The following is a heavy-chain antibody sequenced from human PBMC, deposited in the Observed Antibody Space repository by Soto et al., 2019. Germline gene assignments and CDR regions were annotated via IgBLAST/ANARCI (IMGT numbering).Heavy chain of an antibody. J-gene: IGHJ1*01. CDR1: GFTFSSYA. CDR2: ISGSGGST. Sequence: PGGSLRLSCAASGFTFSSYAMSWVRQAPGKGLEWVSAISGSGGSTYYADSVKGRFTISRDNSKNTLYLQMNSLRAEDTAVYYCAKVRSSSWYEVVGYFQHWGQGTLVTVSS. CDR3: AKVRSSSWYEVVGYFQH. D-gene: IGHD6-13*01. V-gene: IGHV3-23*01.